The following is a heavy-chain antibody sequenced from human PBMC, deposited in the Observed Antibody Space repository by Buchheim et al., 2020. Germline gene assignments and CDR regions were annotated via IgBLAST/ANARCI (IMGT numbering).Heavy chain of an antibody. CDR3: ARDLTGTYWFDP. Sequence: QVQLVESGGGLVKPGGSLRLSCAASGFIFSDYYMSWIRRTPGKGLEWLASISTSSVYTYYADSVKGRFTISRDNAKNSLYLQMNSLRVEDSAIYYCARDLTGTYWFDPWGQGTL. J-gene: IGHJ5*02. CDR1: GFIFSDYY. CDR2: ISTSSVYT. D-gene: IGHD1-7*01. V-gene: IGHV3-11*06.